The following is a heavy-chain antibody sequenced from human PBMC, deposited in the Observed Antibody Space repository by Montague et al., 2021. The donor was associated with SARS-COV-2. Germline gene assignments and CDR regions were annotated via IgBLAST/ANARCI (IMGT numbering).Heavy chain of an antibody. CDR3: ARPLVRGVPKAFDI. J-gene: IGHJ3*02. CDR1: GGSITRSYY. V-gene: IGHV4-39*01. CDR2: IYYSGTT. Sequence: SETLSLTCTVSGGSITRSYYWGWIRQPPGKGLEWVGNIYYSGTTFINPSLESRVTISVDASKNQFSLNLTSVTAADTAVYYCARPLVRGVPKAFDIWGQGALVIVS. D-gene: IGHD3-10*01.